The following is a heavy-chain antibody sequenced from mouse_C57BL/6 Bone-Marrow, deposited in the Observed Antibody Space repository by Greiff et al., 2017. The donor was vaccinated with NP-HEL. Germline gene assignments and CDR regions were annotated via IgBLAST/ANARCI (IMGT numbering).Heavy chain of an antibody. CDR3: ARRDYYGSSSFAY. Sequence: QVHVKQSGTELVKPGASVKLSCKASGYTFTSYWMHWVKQRPGQGLEWIGNINPSNGGTNYNEKFKSKATLTVDKSSSTAYMQLSSLTSEDSAVYYCARRDYYGSSSFAYWGQGTLVTVSA. CDR2: INPSNGGT. D-gene: IGHD1-1*01. J-gene: IGHJ3*01. V-gene: IGHV1-53*01. CDR1: GYTFTSYW.